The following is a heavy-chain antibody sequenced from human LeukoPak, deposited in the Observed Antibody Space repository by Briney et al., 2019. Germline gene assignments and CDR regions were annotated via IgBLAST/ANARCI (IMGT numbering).Heavy chain of an antibody. D-gene: IGHD3-10*01. CDR3: ARERPVGN. CDR1: GFTFTNHA. V-gene: IGHV3-21*01. Sequence: GGSLRLSCAASGFTFTNHAMSWVRQAPGKGLEWVSSISSSSSYIYYADSVKGRFTISRDNAKNSLYLQMNSLRAEDTAVYYCARERPVGNWGQGTLVTVSS. CDR2: ISSSSSYI. J-gene: IGHJ4*02.